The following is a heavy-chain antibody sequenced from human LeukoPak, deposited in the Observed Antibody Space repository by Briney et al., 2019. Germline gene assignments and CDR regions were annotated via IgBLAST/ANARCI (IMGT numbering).Heavy chain of an antibody. Sequence: SETLSLTCTVSGGSISSYYWSWIRQPPGKGLEWIGYIYYSGSTNYNPSLKSRVTISVDTSKNQFSLKLSSVTAADTAVYYCARGGGDVDTAMDEWFDPWGQGTLVTVSS. CDR3: ARGGGDVDTAMDEWFDP. CDR1: GGSISSYY. J-gene: IGHJ5*02. V-gene: IGHV4-59*08. CDR2: IYYSGST. D-gene: IGHD5-18*01.